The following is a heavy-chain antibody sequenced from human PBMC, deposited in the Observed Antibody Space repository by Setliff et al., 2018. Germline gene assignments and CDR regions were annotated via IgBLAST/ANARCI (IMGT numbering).Heavy chain of an antibody. CDR3: AGSTVTQVDY. D-gene: IGHD4-17*01. CDR1: GDSISSRTYY. V-gene: IGHV4-61*09. J-gene: IGHJ4*02. CDR2: IYTSWST. Sequence: TLSLTCTVSGDSISSRTYYWSWIRQPAGKGLEWIGHIYTSWSTISNPSLKSRVTISLDTSKNHFSLKLSSVTAADTAVYYCAGSTVTQVDYWGQGTLVTVS.